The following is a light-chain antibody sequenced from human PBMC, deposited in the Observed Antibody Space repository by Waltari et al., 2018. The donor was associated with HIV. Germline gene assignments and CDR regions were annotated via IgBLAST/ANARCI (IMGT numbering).Light chain of an antibody. CDR2: GVT. V-gene: IGLV2-8*01. CDR1: TRDVGGYNY. Sequence: QSALTQPPSASGPPGQSVTISCTGTTRDVGGYNYASWYQHHPGKVPKLVIFGVTHRPSGVPDRFSGSKSGDTASLTVSGLQAEDEADYYCISYAGSNNFIFGGGTKLTVL. J-gene: IGLJ2*01. CDR3: ISYAGSNNFI.